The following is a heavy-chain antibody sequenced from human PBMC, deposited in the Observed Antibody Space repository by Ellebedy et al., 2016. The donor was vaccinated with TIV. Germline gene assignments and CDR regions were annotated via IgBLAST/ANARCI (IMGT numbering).Heavy chain of an antibody. CDR1: GFTFTSSA. CDR2: IVVGSGNT. Sequence: AASVKVSCKASGFTFTSSAMQWVRQARGQRLEWIGWIVVGSGNTNYAQKFQERVTITRDMSTSTAYMELSSLRSEDTAVYYCAADQPCSGGSCYSRYYYYGMDVWGQGTTVTVSS. D-gene: IGHD2-15*01. V-gene: IGHV1-58*02. CDR3: AADQPCSGGSCYSRYYYYGMDV. J-gene: IGHJ6*02.